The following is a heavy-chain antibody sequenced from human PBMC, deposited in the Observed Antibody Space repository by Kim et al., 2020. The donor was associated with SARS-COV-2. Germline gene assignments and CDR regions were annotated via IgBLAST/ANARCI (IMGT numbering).Heavy chain of an antibody. J-gene: IGHJ1*01. V-gene: IGHV3-49*04. CDR2: IRSKAYGGTT. Sequence: GGSLRLSCTASGFTFGDYAMSWVRQAPGKGLEWVGFIRSKAYGGTTEYAASVKGRFTISRDDSKSIAYLQMNSLKTEDTAVYYCTRGGDSSSWYGGRYFQHWGQGTLVTVSS. CDR1: GFTFGDYA. CDR3: TRGGDSSSWYGGRYFQH. D-gene: IGHD6-13*01.